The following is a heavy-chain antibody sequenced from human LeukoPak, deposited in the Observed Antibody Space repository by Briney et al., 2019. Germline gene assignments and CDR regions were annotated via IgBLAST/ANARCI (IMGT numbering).Heavy chain of an antibody. J-gene: IGHJ4*02. CDR1: GFTFNSYG. Sequence: PGGSLRLSCAASGFTFNSYGLHWVRQAPGKGLEWVAFIRSDGSTKYYADSVKGRFTISRDNSKNTLYLQMNSLRAEDTAVYYCARTDIAVAGHGGNYWGQGTLVTVSS. D-gene: IGHD6-19*01. V-gene: IGHV3-30*02. CDR2: IRSDGSTK. CDR3: ARTDIAVAGHGGNY.